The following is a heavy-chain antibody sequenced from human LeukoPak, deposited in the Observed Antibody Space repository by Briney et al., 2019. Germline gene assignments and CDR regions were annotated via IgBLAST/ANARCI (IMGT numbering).Heavy chain of an antibody. CDR1: GYTFTGYY. Sequence: ASVKVSCKASGYTFTGYYMHWVRQAPGQGLEWMRWINPNSGGTNYAQKFQGGVTMTRGTSISTAYMELSRLRSDDTAVYYCARSGLFTMIVVVGVFDIWGQGTMVTVSS. CDR2: INPNSGGT. D-gene: IGHD3-22*01. CDR3: ARSGLFTMIVVVGVFDI. J-gene: IGHJ3*02. V-gene: IGHV1-2*02.